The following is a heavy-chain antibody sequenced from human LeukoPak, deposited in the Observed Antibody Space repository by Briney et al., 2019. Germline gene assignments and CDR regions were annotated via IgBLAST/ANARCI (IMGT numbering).Heavy chain of an antibody. J-gene: IGHJ4*02. CDR1: GGSISSSSYY. D-gene: IGHD6-19*01. V-gene: IGHV4-39*01. Sequence: SETLSLTCTASGGSISSSSYYWGWIRQPPGKGLEWIGSIYYSGSTYYNPSLKSRVTIPVDTSKNQFSLKLSSVTAADTAVYYCARHGALQQWLVKDYFDYWGQGTLVTVSS. CDR3: ARHGALQQWLVKDYFDY. CDR2: IYYSGST.